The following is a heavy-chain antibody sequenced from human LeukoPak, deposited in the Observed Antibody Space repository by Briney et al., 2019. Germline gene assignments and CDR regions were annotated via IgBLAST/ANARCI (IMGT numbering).Heavy chain of an antibody. CDR1: GFTFSGYW. Sequence: GGSLRLSCAASGFTFSGYWMHWVRQAPGKGLVCVSRIKTDGSSTSYADSVKGRFTISRDNAKNTLYLQMNSLRAEDTAVYYCARAYYYGSGSYYHDYWGQGTLVTVSS. J-gene: IGHJ4*02. D-gene: IGHD3-10*01. CDR2: IKTDGSST. CDR3: ARAYYYGSGSYYHDY. V-gene: IGHV3-74*01.